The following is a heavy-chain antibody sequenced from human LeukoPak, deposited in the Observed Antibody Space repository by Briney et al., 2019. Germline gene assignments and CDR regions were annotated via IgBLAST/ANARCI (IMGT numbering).Heavy chain of an antibody. J-gene: IGHJ6*02. CDR3: AKVGATFSYGLDV. D-gene: IGHD2/OR15-2a*01. CDR2: LRGSDGAR. V-gene: IGHV3-23*01. Sequence: PGGSLRLFCAASGFTFSNFAMSWVRQARGEGLEWVSLLRGSDGARYYADSVKGRFTISRDNSKNTLYLQMNSLRAEDTALYYCAKVGATFSYGLDVWGQGTTVTVSS. CDR1: GFTFSNFA.